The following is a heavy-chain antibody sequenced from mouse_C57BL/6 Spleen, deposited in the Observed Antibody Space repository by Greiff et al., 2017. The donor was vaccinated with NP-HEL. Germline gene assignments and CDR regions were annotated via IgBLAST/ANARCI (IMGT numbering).Heavy chain of an antibody. J-gene: IGHJ2*01. Sequence: QVQLQQPGAELVKPGASVKLSCKASGYTFTSYWMPWVTQRPGQGLEWIGMIHPNSGSTNYNEKFKSKATLTVDKSSRTAYMQLSRLTSEDSAVYYCATGPYSYFDYWGQGTTLTVSS. CDR3: ATGPYSYFDY. CDR1: GYTFTSYW. V-gene: IGHV1-64*01. CDR2: IHPNSGST. D-gene: IGHD2-12*01.